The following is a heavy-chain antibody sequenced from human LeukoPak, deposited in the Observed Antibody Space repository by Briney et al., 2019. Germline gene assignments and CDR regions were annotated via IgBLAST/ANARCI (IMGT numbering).Heavy chain of an antibody. D-gene: IGHD2-15*01. V-gene: IGHV3-48*03. J-gene: IGHJ4*02. CDR2: ISSSGGSI. CDR1: GFTFSTCE. CDR3: AREGCSGGNCYIDY. Sequence: GGSLRLSCAASGFTFSTCEMNWVRQAPGKGLEWVSYISSSGGSIYYADSVKGRFTISRDNAKNSLYLQMNSLRAEDTAIYYCAREGCSGGNCYIDYWGQGTLVTISS.